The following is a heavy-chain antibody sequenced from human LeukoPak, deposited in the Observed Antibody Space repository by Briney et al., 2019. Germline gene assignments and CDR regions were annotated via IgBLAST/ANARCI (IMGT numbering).Heavy chain of an antibody. D-gene: IGHD2-2*01. CDR3: ARGRGSSTSSNWFDP. Sequence: PSETLSLTCTVSGGSINSYYWSWIRQPAGRGLEWIGRIYSSGSTNYNPSLKSRVTMSVDTSKNQFSLKLSSVAAADTAVYYCARGRGSSTSSNWFDPWGHGTLVTVSS. CDR1: GGSINSYY. CDR2: IYSSGST. J-gene: IGHJ5*02. V-gene: IGHV4-4*07.